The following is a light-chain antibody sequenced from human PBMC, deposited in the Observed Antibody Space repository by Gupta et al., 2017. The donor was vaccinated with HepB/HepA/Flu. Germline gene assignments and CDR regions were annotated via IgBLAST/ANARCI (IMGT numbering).Light chain of an antibody. V-gene: IGKV3-11*01. J-gene: IGKJ4*01. CDR3: QQRSNRPPLT. CDR2: DAS. Sequence: EIVLTQSPATLSLSPGERATLSRRASQSVSNYLAWYQQKPGQAPRLLIYDASDRATGIPARLSGRGSGTDFTLTISSLEPEDSAVYYCQQRSNRPPLTFGGGTKLEIK. CDR1: QSVSNY.